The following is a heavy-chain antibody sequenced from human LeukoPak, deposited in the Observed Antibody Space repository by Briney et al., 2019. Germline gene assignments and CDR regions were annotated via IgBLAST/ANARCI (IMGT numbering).Heavy chain of an antibody. CDR2: ISGYNGNT. D-gene: IGHD5-18*01. J-gene: IGHJ4*02. Sequence: GASVTVSCKASGYTFTNYGISWVRQAPGLGLEWMGWISGYNGNTNFAQKFQGRVTMTTDTSTSTAYMELRSLRSDVTAVYYCGRQVDTTMALPDYWGQGTLVSVSS. V-gene: IGHV1-18*01. CDR1: GYTFTNYG. CDR3: GRQVDTTMALPDY.